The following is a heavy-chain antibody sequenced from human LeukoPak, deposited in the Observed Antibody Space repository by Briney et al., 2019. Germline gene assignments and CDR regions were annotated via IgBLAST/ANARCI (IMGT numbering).Heavy chain of an antibody. V-gene: IGHV4-59*01. CDR3: ARAALGYCSSNSCSREPFLFDY. Sequence: PSETLSLTCTVSGGSISSYYWSWIRQPPGMGLEWIGYIYYSGSTNYNPSLKSRVTISVDTSKNQFSLKLSSVTAADTAVYYCARAALGYCSSNSCSREPFLFDYWGQGTLVTVSS. CDR1: GGSISSYY. J-gene: IGHJ4*02. CDR2: IYYSGST. D-gene: IGHD2-2*01.